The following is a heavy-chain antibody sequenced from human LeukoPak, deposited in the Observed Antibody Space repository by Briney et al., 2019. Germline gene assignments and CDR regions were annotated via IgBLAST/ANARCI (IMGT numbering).Heavy chain of an antibody. D-gene: IGHD6-19*01. Sequence: ASVKVSCKASGYTFTGYFVHWVRQAPGQGLQWMGWINPNTGGTNYAQKFQGRVTMTRDTSISTAYMELSRLRSDDTAVYYCASADSSGWANAFDIWGQGTMVTVSS. CDR3: ASADSSGWANAFDI. J-gene: IGHJ3*02. V-gene: IGHV1-2*02. CDR2: INPNTGGT. CDR1: GYTFTGYF.